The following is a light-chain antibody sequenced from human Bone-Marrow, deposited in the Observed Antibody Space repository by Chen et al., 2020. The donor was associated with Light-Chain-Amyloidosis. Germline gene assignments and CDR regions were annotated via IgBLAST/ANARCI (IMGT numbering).Light chain of an antibody. CDR2: DAS. J-gene: IGKJ1*01. CDR1: QRVRRY. CDR3: QQRSNWPQRT. Sequence: DIVLTQSPATLSLSPGERATLSCRASQRVRRYLDWDQQKPGQAPRLLIYDASNRASGLPARFSGSGSGTDFTLTISSLEPEDFAVYYCQQRSNWPQRTFGQGTKVEIK. V-gene: IGKV3-11*01.